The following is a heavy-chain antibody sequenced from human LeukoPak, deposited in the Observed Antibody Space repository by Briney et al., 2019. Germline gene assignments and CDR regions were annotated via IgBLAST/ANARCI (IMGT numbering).Heavy chain of an antibody. D-gene: IGHD6-19*01. Sequence: PGGSLRLSCAASGFTFSDYYMSWVRQAPGKGLEWVSVIYSAGTTYYADSVKGRFTISRDNSKNSLYLQMNSLRVEDTAVYYCAREVHSSGWPDRGGLDYWGQGTLVTVSS. CDR2: IYSAGTT. V-gene: IGHV3-53*01. CDR1: GFTFSDYY. CDR3: AREVHSSGWPDRGGLDY. J-gene: IGHJ4*02.